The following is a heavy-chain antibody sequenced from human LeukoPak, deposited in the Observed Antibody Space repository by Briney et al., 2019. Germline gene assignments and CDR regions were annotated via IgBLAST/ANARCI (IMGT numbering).Heavy chain of an antibody. D-gene: IGHD5-18*01. CDR3: AKDRGYSHGFDY. J-gene: IGHJ4*02. Sequence: GRSLRLSCAASGFTFSSYGMHWIRQAPGKGLEWVAAISYDGRNKEYIDSVKGRFTISRDNSKNTLYLQMNSLRAEDTAVYNCAKDRGYSHGFDYWGQGTLVTVSS. CDR2: ISYDGRNK. V-gene: IGHV3-30*18. CDR1: GFTFSSYG.